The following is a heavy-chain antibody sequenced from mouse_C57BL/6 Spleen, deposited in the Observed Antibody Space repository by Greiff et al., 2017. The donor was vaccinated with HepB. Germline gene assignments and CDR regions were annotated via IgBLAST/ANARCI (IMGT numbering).Heavy chain of an antibody. CDR3: ARGYCSFYYAMDY. V-gene: IGHV1-42*01. Sequence: EVQLQQSGPELVKPGASVKISCKASGYSFTGYYMNWVKQSPEKSLEWIGEINPSTGGTTYNQKFKAKATLTVDKSSSTAYMQLKSLTSEDSAVYYCARGYCSFYYAMDYWGQGTSVTVSS. D-gene: IGHD2-12*01. CDR1: GYSFTGYY. CDR2: INPSTGGT. J-gene: IGHJ4*01.